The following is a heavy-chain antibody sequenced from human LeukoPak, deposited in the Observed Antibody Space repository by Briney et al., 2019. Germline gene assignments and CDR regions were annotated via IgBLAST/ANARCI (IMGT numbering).Heavy chain of an antibody. V-gene: IGHV3-23*01. Sequence: GGSLRLSCAASGFTFSTFAMLWVRQPRGKGLEWVSSIFPSGGEIHYADSVKGRFTFSRDNSKNTLYLQMNSLRAEDTAVYYCAKLLWFGELETDAFDIWGQGTMVTVSS. J-gene: IGHJ3*02. CDR2: IFPSGGEI. CDR1: GFTFSTFA. CDR3: AKLLWFGELETDAFDI. D-gene: IGHD3-10*01.